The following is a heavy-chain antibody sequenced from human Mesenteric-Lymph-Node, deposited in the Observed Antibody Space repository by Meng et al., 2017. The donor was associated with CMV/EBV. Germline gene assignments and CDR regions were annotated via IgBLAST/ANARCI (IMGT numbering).Heavy chain of an antibody. CDR1: GFTFSNYA. Sequence: GESLKISCAASGFTFSNYAMNWVRQAPGKGLEWVSGISGSGNRTYHADSVKGRFTISRDNSKNTLYLQMNSLRAEDTAIYYCAKGVLRFLEWLIDWGQGTLVTVSS. CDR2: ISGSGNRT. D-gene: IGHD3-3*01. CDR3: AKGVLRFLEWLID. J-gene: IGHJ4*02. V-gene: IGHV3-23*01.